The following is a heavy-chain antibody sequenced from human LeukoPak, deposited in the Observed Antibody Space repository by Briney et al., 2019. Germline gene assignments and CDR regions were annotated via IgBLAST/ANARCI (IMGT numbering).Heavy chain of an antibody. CDR3: AAYLYWWSDLGY. Sequence: PGGSLRLSCAASGFTFSDYWMTWVRQAPGKGLEWVAHIKPEGREKSYEDSLKGRFTIPRDNAKKSLYLQMNSLRVEDTAVYYCAAYLYWWSDLGYWGQGTLVTVSS. J-gene: IGHJ4*02. CDR2: IKPEGREK. V-gene: IGHV3-7*01. CDR1: GFTFSDYW. D-gene: IGHD2-8*02.